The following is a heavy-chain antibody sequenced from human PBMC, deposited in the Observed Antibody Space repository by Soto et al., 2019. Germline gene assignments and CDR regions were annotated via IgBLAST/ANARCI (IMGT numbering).Heavy chain of an antibody. D-gene: IGHD2-2*01. CDR3: ARKPKHWGARYCSSTSCPIPFDY. J-gene: IGHJ4*02. Sequence: ASVKVSCKASGYTFTSYGISWVRQAPGQGLEWMGWISAYNGNTNYAQKLQGRVTMTTDTSTSTAYMELRSLRSDDTAVYYCARKPKHWGARYCSSTSCPIPFDYWGQGTLVTVSS. CDR2: ISAYNGNT. V-gene: IGHV1-18*01. CDR1: GYTFTSYG.